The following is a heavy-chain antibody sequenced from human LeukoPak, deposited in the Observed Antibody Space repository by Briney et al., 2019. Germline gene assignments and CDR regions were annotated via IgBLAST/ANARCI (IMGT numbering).Heavy chain of an antibody. CDR3: AKDRRVGAPSFDY. V-gene: IGHV1-2*02. J-gene: IGHJ4*02. CDR1: GYTFTGYY. Sequence: ASVKVSCKASGYTFTGYYMHWVRQAPGQGLEWMGWINPNSGGTNYAQKFQGRVTMTRDTSISAAYMELSRLRSDDTAVYYCAKDRRVGAPSFDYWGQGTLVTVSS. D-gene: IGHD1-26*01. CDR2: INPNSGGT.